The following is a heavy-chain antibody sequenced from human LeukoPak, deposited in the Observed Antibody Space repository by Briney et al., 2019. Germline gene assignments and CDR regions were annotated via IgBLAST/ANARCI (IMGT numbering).Heavy chain of an antibody. V-gene: IGHV4-31*03. J-gene: IGHJ5*02. CDR2: IYYSGST. D-gene: IGHD6-13*01. CDR1: GYSISSGYY. Sequence: SETLSLTCTVSGYSISSGYYWSWIRQHPGKGLEWIGYIYYSGSTYYNPSLKSRVTISVDTSKNQFSLKLSSVTAADTAVYYCARGSSSSWYFSSGWFDPWGQGTLVTVSS. CDR3: ARGSSSSWYFSSGWFDP.